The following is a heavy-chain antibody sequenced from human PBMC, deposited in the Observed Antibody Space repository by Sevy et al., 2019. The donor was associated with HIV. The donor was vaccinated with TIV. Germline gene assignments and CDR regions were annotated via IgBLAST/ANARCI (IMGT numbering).Heavy chain of an antibody. CDR2: IYYSGST. D-gene: IGHD6-6*01. CDR1: GGSISSYY. J-gene: IGHJ6*02. V-gene: IGHV4-59*01. CDR3: ARGGFAYSSSASYYYYGMDV. Sequence: SETLSLTCTVSGGSISSYYWSWIRQPPGKGLEWIGYIYYSGSTNYNPSLKSRVTLSVDTSKNQFSLKLSSVTPADTAVYYCARGGFAYSSSASYYYYGMDVWGQGTTVTVSS.